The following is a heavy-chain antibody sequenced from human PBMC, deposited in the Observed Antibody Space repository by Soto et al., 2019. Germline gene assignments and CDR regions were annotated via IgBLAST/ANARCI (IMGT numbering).Heavy chain of an antibody. Sequence: SETLSLTCTVSGGSISSGAYYWSWIRQHPGKGLEWIGYIYYSGGTYYNPSLKSRVTISVDTSKNQFSLKLDSLTVADTAVYYCARDEAPYYDFWSGNYRKGYYGMDVWGQGTTVTVS. CDR2: IYYSGGT. CDR1: GGSISSGAYY. CDR3: ARDEAPYYDFWSGNYRKGYYGMDV. D-gene: IGHD3-3*01. V-gene: IGHV4-31*03. J-gene: IGHJ6*02.